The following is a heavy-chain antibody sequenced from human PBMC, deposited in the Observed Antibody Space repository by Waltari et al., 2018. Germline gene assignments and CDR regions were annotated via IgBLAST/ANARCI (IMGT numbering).Heavy chain of an antibody. V-gene: IGHV3-49*04. CDR3: ARTQDYCSGGSCYRHSDY. D-gene: IGHD2-15*01. Sequence: EVQLMESGGGLVQPGRSLRLSCTASGFSFGDSAMTWVRQAPGKGLEWVGFIRSRTYGGTTDYAASVKGRFTISRDDSKTIAYLELNSLKTEDTAVYYCARTQDYCSGGSCYRHSDYWGQGTLVTVSS. CDR1: GFSFGDSA. J-gene: IGHJ4*02. CDR2: IRSRTYGGTT.